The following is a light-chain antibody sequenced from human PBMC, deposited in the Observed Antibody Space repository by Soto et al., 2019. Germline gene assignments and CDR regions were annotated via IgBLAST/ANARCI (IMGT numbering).Light chain of an antibody. CDR2: DTS. CDR1: TGPVTGGHY. CDR3: LLTYSGASYV. J-gene: IGLJ1*01. V-gene: IGLV7-46*01. Sequence: QAVVTQEPSLTVSPGGTVTLTCRSSTGPVTGGHYPYWIQQKPGQAPRTLIYDTSNKHSWTPARFSGSLLGGKAALTLSGAQPEDEAEYYCLLTYSGASYVFGTGTKVTVL.